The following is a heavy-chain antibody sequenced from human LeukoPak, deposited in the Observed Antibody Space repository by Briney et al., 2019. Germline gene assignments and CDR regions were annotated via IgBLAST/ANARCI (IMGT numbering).Heavy chain of an antibody. Sequence: GGSLRLSCAASGFPFSSHAMSWVRQPPGKGLEWVAAISNGRTYYADSVRGRFAISRDDSTNTVYLHMNSLRDEDTALYHCVREAGYCAPVCVKTNWFDPWGQGTLVTVSS. V-gene: IGHV3-23*01. CDR1: GFPFSSHA. CDR3: VREAGYCAPVCVKTNWFDP. D-gene: IGHD2-15*01. J-gene: IGHJ5*02. CDR2: ISNGRT.